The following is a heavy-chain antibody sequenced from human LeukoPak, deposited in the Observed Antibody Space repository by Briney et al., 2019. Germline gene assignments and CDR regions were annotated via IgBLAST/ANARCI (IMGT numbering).Heavy chain of an antibody. D-gene: IGHD2/OR15-2a*01. CDR3: AKDTLRSAEDYF. CDR1: GVTFSKYS. Sequence: GGSLRLSCATSGVTFSKYSMQWVRQAPGKGLEWVAFVRFDTSQIYYADSVKGRFTISRDNSKSTLYLQMDSLRAEDTAVYYCAKDTLRSAEDYFWGQGILVTVSS. J-gene: IGHJ4*02. V-gene: IGHV3-30*02. CDR2: VRFDTSQI.